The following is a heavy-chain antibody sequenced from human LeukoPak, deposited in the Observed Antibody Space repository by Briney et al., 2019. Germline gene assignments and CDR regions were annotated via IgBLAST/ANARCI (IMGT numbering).Heavy chain of an antibody. Sequence: ASVKLSCTASEATFSRYAISWVRQAPGQGLEWMGGIIPIFGTANYAQKFQGRVTITTDESTSTAYMELSSLRSEDTAVYYCARGGQMLSSMDVWGKGTTVTVSS. CDR1: EATFSRYA. D-gene: IGHD2-2*01. V-gene: IGHV1-69*05. CDR3: ARGGQMLSSMDV. CDR2: IIPIFGTA. J-gene: IGHJ6*03.